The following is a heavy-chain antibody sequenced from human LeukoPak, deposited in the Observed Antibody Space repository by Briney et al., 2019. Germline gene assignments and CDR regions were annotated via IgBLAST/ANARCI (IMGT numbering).Heavy chain of an antibody. D-gene: IGHD6-6*01. J-gene: IGHJ5*02. CDR3: ARDLGAARPNWFDP. CDR2: ISAYNGNT. CDR1: GYTFTSYG. Sequence: GASVKVSCKASGYTFTSYGISWVRQAPGQGLEWMGWISAYNGNTNYAQKLQGRVTMTTDTSTGTAYMELRSLRSDDTAVYYCARDLGAARPNWFDPWGQGTLVTVSS. V-gene: IGHV1-18*01.